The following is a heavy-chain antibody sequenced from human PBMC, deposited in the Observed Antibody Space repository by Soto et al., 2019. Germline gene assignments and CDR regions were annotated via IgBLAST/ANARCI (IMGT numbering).Heavy chain of an antibody. Sequence: GGSLRLSCAPSGFSFCTYGMHCVRPTPGKGLDWSSYMGFRGSPLYYADSGKGRFTISRHNSKNTLYLQMNRLRAEDTDVYYCARDRGTMVRGVITDWYFDLWGRGTLVTVSS. CDR1: GFSFCTYG. D-gene: IGHD3-10*01. CDR2: MGFRGSPL. CDR3: ARDRGTMVRGVITDWYFDL. V-gene: IGHV3-48*01. J-gene: IGHJ2*01.